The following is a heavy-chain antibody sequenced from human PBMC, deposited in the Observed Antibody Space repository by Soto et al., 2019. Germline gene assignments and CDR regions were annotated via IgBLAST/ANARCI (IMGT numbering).Heavy chain of an antibody. CDR3: ARAETYYDILTGYPTTTDFDY. CDR2: IFSNDEK. J-gene: IGHJ4*02. CDR1: GFSLSNARMG. V-gene: IGHV2-26*01. D-gene: IGHD3-9*01. Sequence: SGPTVVNPTETLTLTCTVSGFSLSNARMGVSWIRQPPGKALEWLAHIFSNDEKSYSTSLKSRLTISKDTSKSQVVLTMTNIDPVDTATYYCARAETYYDILTGYPTTTDFDYWGQGTLVTVSS.